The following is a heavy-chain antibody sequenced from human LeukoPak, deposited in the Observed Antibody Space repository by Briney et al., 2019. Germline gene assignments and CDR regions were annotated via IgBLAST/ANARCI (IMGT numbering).Heavy chain of an antibody. CDR2: ISSSSSYI. J-gene: IGHJ6*03. Sequence: GGSLRLSCAASGFTFSSYSMNWVRQAPGKGLEWVSSISSSSSYIYYADSVKGRFTISRDNAKNSLYLQMNSLRAEDTAVYYCARDGYSYGFYYMDVWGKGTTVTVSS. V-gene: IGHV3-21*01. CDR3: ARDGYSYGFYYMDV. D-gene: IGHD5-18*01. CDR1: GFTFSSYS.